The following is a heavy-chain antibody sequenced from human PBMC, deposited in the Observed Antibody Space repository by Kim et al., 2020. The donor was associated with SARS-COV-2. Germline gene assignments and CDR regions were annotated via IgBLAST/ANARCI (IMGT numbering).Heavy chain of an antibody. CDR3: ARAGSGYYYYGMDV. D-gene: IGHD3-3*01. V-gene: IGHV3-53*01. CDR1: GFTVSSNY. CDR2: IYSGGST. J-gene: IGHJ6*02. Sequence: GGSLRLSCAASGFTVSSNYMSWVRQAPGKGLEWVSVIYSGGSTYYADSVKGRFTISRDNSKNTLYLQMNSLRAEDTAVYYCARAGSGYYYYGMDVWGQGTTVTVSS.